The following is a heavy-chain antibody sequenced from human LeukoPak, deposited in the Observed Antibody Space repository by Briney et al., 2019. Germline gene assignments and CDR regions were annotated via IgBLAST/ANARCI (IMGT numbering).Heavy chain of an antibody. J-gene: IGHJ6*02. CDR3: TTDLMDV. CDR2: IKSNTAGGTT. V-gene: IGHV3-15*01. CDR1: DFTSDSAW. Sequence: PGGSLRLSCAASDFTSDSAWMSWVRQAPGKGLEWVGRIKSNTAGGTTEYTAPVKARLTISRDDSKNTLYLKMNSLKPEDTAVYYCTTDLMDVWGQGTTVTVSS.